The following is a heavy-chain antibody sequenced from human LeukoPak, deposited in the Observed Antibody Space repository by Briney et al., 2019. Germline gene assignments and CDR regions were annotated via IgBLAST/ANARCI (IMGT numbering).Heavy chain of an antibody. CDR2: INHSGST. V-gene: IGHV4-34*01. D-gene: IGHD2-15*01. CDR3: ARGHLNCSGGSCYDYYYYYMDA. J-gene: IGHJ6*03. Sequence: SETLSLTCAVYGGSFSGYYWSWVRQPPGKGLEWIGEINHSGSTNYNPSLKSRVTISVDTSKNQFSLKLSSVTAADTAVYYCARGHLNCSGGSCYDYYYYYMDAWGKGTTVTVSS. CDR1: GGSFSGYY.